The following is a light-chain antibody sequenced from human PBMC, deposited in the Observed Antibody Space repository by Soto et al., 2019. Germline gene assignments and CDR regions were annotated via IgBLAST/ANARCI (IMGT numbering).Light chain of an antibody. CDR2: WPS. Sequence: NVMTQSPDILTVSLGERATISCKSSQTVLYYVNNKNYLAWYQHKPGQPPKLLISWPSTRESGVPDRFSGSGSVTDFNLTISSLQVEDVAVYYCHQYFSAPYSFGQGTKVEVQ. V-gene: IGKV4-1*01. CDR1: QTVLYYVNNKNY. J-gene: IGKJ2*01. CDR3: HQYFSAPYS.